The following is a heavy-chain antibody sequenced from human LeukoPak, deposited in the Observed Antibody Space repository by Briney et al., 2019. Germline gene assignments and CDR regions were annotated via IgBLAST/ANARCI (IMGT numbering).Heavy chain of an antibody. CDR1: GGTFSSYA. CDR3: ARTVTTWYLDY. Sequence: SVKVSCKASGGTFSSYAISWVRQAPGQGLEWMGRIIPILGIANYAQKFQGRVTITADKSTSTVYMELSSLRSGDTAVYYCARTVTTWYLDYWGQGTLVTVSS. CDR2: IIPILGIA. J-gene: IGHJ4*02. D-gene: IGHD4-11*01. V-gene: IGHV1-69*04.